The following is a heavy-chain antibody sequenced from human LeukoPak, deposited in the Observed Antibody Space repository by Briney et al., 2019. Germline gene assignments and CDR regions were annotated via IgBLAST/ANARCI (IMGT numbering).Heavy chain of an antibody. J-gene: IGHJ4*02. CDR3: ARTPYDFWSASYSYYFYY. CDR2: ISGSGHTT. Sequence: PGGSLRLSCTASGFSLSDFRMNWGRQAPGRGLEGGSVISGSGHTTDYADSVKGRFTISRENAKNSLYIQKNSLRAEDTAVFYCARTPYDFWSASYSYYFYYWGQGTLVTVSS. D-gene: IGHD3-3*01. V-gene: IGHV3-48*01. CDR1: GFSLSDFR.